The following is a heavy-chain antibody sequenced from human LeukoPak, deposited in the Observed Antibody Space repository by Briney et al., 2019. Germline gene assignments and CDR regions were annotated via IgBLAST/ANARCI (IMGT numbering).Heavy chain of an antibody. CDR1: GFTFSSYA. CDR3: ARTGYCSGATCFYYYSYYMDV. J-gene: IGHJ6*03. D-gene: IGHD2-15*01. V-gene: IGHV3-33*08. Sequence: PGGSLRLSCAASGFTFSSYAMSWVRQAPGKGLEWVAFLWFDGSHQYYADSVRGRFIISRDNSNNTLYLQMNSLRADDTAVYYCARTGYCSGATCFYYYSYYMDVWGKGTTVTVSS. CDR2: LWFDGSHQ.